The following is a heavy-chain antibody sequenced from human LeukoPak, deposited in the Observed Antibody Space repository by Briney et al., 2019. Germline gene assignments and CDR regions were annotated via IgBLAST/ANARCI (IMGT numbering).Heavy chain of an antibody. V-gene: IGHV1-2*02. CDR1: GYTFTDYY. CDR3: AREVTEVGYCSSTSCYAAPGNIDY. J-gene: IGHJ4*02. D-gene: IGHD2-2*03. CDR2: INPNSGGT. Sequence: ASVKVSCKTSGYTFTDYYIHWVRQAPGQGLEWMGWINPNSGGTNYAQKFQGRVTMTRDTSISTAYMELSRLRSDDTAVYYCAREVTEVGYCSSTSCYAAPGNIDYWGQGTLVTVSS.